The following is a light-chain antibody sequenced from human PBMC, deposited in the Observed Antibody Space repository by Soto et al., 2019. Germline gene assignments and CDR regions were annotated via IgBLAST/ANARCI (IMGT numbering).Light chain of an antibody. CDR3: RQALQTPLT. J-gene: IGKJ4*01. CDR2: LGS. V-gene: IGKV2-28*01. CDR1: QSLLHSNGYNY. Sequence: DIVMTQSPLSLPFTPGEPASISCRSSQSLLHSNGYNYLDWYLQKPGQSPQLLIYLGSNRASGVPDRFSGSGSGTDFTLKTRRVEAEDVRVYYCRQALQTPLTFGGGTKVDIK.